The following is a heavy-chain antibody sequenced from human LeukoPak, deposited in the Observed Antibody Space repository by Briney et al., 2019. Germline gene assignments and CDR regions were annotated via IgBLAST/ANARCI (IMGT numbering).Heavy chain of an antibody. CDR1: GGSISSGNW. CDR3: AKLEGVTTVTYFDY. J-gene: IGHJ4*02. Sequence: SGTLSLTCAVSGGSISSGNWWSWVRQPPGKGLEWIGEIYHSGSTNYNPSLKSRVTISVDKSKNQFSLKLSSVTAADTAVYYCAKLEGVTTVTYFDYWGQGTLVTVSS. D-gene: IGHD4-11*01. V-gene: IGHV4-4*02. CDR2: IYHSGST.